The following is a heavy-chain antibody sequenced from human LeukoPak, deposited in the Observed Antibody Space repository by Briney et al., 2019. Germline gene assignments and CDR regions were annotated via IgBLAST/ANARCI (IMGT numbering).Heavy chain of an antibody. J-gene: IGHJ6*03. CDR3: ARGGLWWWVPYYYYMDV. V-gene: IGHV4-39*07. D-gene: IGHD2-21*01. CDR2: IYYSGST. Sequence: SETLSLTCSVSGDSISTSSYYWGWIRQPPGKGLEWIGTIYYSGSTYYNPSLTSRVTISVDTSKNQFSLKLSSVTAADTAVYYCARGGLWWWVPYYYYMDVWGKGTTVTISS. CDR1: GDSISTSSYY.